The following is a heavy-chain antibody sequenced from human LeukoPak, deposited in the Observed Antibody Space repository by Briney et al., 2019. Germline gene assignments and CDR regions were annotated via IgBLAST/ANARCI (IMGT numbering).Heavy chain of an antibody. J-gene: IGHJ4*02. CDR2: IYPGNSDT. Sequence: GESLKISRKASGYTFTNYWIGWVRQMPGKGLEWMGIIYPGNSDTRYSPSFQGQVTISADKSISTAYLQWSSLKASDTAMYYCARHADTDMVIGNWGQGTLVTVSS. CDR3: ARHADTDMVIGN. D-gene: IGHD5-18*01. V-gene: IGHV5-51*01. CDR1: GYTFTNYW.